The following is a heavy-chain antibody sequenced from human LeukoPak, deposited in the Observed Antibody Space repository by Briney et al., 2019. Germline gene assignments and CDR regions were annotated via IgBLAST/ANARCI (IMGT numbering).Heavy chain of an antibody. CDR3: AKEGGSGSYFGY. CDR1: GFTFDDYT. D-gene: IGHD3-10*01. J-gene: IGHJ4*02. Sequence: GGSLRLSCAASGFTFDDYTMHWVRQAPGKGLEWVSLISWDGGSTYYADSVKGRFTISRDNSKNSLYLQMNSLRTGDTALYYCAKEGGSGSYFGYWGQGTLVTVSS. CDR2: ISWDGGST. V-gene: IGHV3-43*01.